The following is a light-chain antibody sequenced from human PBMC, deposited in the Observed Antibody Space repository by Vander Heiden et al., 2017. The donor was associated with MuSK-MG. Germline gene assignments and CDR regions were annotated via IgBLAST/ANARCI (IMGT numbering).Light chain of an antibody. V-gene: IGKV1-33*01. Sequence: DIQMTQSPSSLSASVGDRATITCQASQDISNYLNWYQQKPGKAPKLLIYDASNLETGVPSRFSGSGSGTDFTFTISSLQPEDIATYYCQQYDNLPRTFGGGTKVEIK. CDR2: DAS. CDR3: QQYDNLPRT. J-gene: IGKJ4*01. CDR1: QDISNY.